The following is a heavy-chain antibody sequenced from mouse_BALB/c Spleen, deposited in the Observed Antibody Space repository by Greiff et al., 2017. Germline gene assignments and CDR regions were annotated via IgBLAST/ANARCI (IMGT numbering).Heavy chain of an antibody. CDR1: GFSLTSYG. V-gene: IGHV2-5-1*01. D-gene: IGHD2-2*01. CDR2: IWRGGST. Sequence: QVHVKQSGPSLVQPSQSLSITCTVSGFSLTSYGVHWVRQSPGKGLEWLGVIWRGGSTDYNAAFMSRLSITKDNSKSQVFFKMNSLQADDTAIYYCAKKRDIYYGYYYAMDYWGQGTSVTVSS. J-gene: IGHJ4*01. CDR3: AKKRDIYYGYYYAMDY.